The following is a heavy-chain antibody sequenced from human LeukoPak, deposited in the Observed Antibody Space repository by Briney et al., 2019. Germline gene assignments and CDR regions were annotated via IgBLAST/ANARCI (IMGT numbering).Heavy chain of an antibody. Sequence: ASVKASCKASGYTFTSYGISWVRQAPGQGLEWMGWISAYNGNTNYAQKLQGRVTMTTDTSTSTAYMELRSLRSDDTAVYYCAREGYSSSWYEGGYYFDYWGQGTLVTVSS. CDR2: ISAYNGNT. V-gene: IGHV1-18*01. CDR3: AREGYSSSWYEGGYYFDY. J-gene: IGHJ4*02. D-gene: IGHD6-13*01. CDR1: GYTFTSYG.